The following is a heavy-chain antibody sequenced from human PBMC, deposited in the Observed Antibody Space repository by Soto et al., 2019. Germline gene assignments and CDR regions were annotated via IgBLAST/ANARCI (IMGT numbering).Heavy chain of an antibody. J-gene: IGHJ4*02. Sequence: EVQLVESGGGLVQPGGSLRLFCAASGFTFRSYSMNWVRQAPGKGLEWVSYISETGSTMYYQDSVKGRYTISRDNAKDSLFLQMNSLRAEDTAVYYWAPPGLRATGYPYCGQGTLVAVAS. CDR2: ISETGSTM. V-gene: IGHV3-48*01. CDR1: GFTFRSYS. CDR3: APPGLRATGYPY. D-gene: IGHD5-18*01.